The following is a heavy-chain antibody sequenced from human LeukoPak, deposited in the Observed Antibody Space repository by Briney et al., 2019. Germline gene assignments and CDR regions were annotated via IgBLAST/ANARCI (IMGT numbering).Heavy chain of an antibody. CDR1: GFTFSSYT. J-gene: IGHJ3*01. V-gene: IGHV3-21*01. D-gene: IGHD5/OR15-5a*01. Sequence: GGSLRLSCAASGFTFSSYTMNWVRQAPGKGLEWVSSISSSSSYIYYADSVKGRFTISRDNAKNSLFLQMNSLRAEDTAVYYCAAEGEVVNIVSGAFDVWGQGTMVTVSS. CDR3: AAEGEVVNIVSGAFDV. CDR2: ISSSSSYI.